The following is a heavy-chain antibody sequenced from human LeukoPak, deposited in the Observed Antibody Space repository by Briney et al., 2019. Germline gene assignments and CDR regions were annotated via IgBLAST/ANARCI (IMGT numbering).Heavy chain of an antibody. Sequence: GGSLRLSCAASGFTFGNYAMNWVRQAPGKGLEWVSGISGGGSNAYYADSVKGRFTISRDNSKNTLYLQMSTLRAEDTAVYYCAKGSRSVAPPGTVIHSWGQGTLVTVSS. V-gene: IGHV3-23*01. CDR1: GFTFGNYA. CDR2: ISGGGSNA. J-gene: IGHJ4*02. CDR3: AKGSRSVAPPGTVIHS. D-gene: IGHD6-13*01.